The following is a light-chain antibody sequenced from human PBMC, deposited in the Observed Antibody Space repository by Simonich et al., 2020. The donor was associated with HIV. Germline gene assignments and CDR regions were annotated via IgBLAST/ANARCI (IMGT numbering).Light chain of an antibody. J-gene: IGLJ3*02. CDR2: ENN. CDR1: SGSIASNY. CDR3: QSYDTSTRV. Sequence: NFMLTQPHSVSESPGKTVTISCTRSSGSIASNYVQWYQQRPGSYPTTVIYENNQRPSGVPDRFSGSIDSSSNSASLTISGLKTEDEADYYCQSYDTSTRVFGGGTKLTVL. V-gene: IGLV6-57*01.